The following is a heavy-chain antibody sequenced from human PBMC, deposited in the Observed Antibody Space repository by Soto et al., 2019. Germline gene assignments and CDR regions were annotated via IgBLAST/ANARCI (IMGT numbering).Heavy chain of an antibody. CDR3: ARGLGDIVVVVAATEYYYMDV. D-gene: IGHD2-15*01. CDR2: MNPNSGNT. Sequence: ASVKVSCKASGYTFTSYDINWVRQATGQGLEWMGWMNPNSGNTGYAQKFQGRVTMTRNTSISTAYMELSSLRSEDTAVYYCARGLGDIVVVVAATEYYYMDVWGKGTTVTVSS. J-gene: IGHJ6*03. V-gene: IGHV1-8*01. CDR1: GYTFTSYD.